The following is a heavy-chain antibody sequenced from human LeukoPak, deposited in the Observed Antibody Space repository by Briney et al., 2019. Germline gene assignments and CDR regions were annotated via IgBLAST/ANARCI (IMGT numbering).Heavy chain of an antibody. CDR1: GFTFSSYG. CDR2: IKKDGSEK. D-gene: IGHD5-18*01. CDR3: ARHLSGVTGYTYGRGIDY. Sequence: GGSLRLSCAASGFTFSSYGMSWVRQAPGKGLEWVANIKKDGSEKYYVDSVNGRFTISRDNAKTSLDLQMNSLRAEDTAIYYCARHLSGVTGYTYGRGIDYWGQGTLVTVSS. J-gene: IGHJ4*02. V-gene: IGHV3-7*01.